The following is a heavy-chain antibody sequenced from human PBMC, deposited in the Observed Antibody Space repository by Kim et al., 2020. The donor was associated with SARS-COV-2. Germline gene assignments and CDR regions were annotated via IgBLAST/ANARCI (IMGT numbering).Heavy chain of an antibody. CDR3: ARCTTDHYYYYYGMDV. V-gene: IGHV4-31*02. D-gene: IGHD2-8*01. Sequence: SLKSRVTISVYTSKNQFSLKLSSVTAADTAVYYCARCTTDHYYYYYGMDVWGQGTTVTVSS. J-gene: IGHJ6*02.